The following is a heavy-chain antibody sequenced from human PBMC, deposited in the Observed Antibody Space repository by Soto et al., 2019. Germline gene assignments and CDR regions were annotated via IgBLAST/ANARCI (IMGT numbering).Heavy chain of an antibody. D-gene: IGHD3-9*01. V-gene: IGHV4-59*08. CDR3: ARHDILTGTFDY. Sequence: PSETLSLTCTVSGGSISSYYWSWIRQPPGKGLEWIGYIYYSGSTNYNPSLKSRVTISVDTSKNQFSLKLSSVTAADTAVYYCARHDILTGTFDYWGQGTLVTVSS. CDR1: GGSISSYY. J-gene: IGHJ4*02. CDR2: IYYSGST.